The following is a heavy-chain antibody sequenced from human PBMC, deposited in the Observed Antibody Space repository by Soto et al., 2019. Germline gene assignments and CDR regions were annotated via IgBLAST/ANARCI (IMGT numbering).Heavy chain of an antibody. CDR3: ARGVRGIAAAGIFIDY. D-gene: IGHD6-13*01. V-gene: IGHV3-74*01. Sequence: GGSLRLSCAASGFTFSSYWMHWVRQAPGKGLVWVSRINSDGSSTSYADSVKGRFTISRDNAKNTLYLQMNSLRAEDTAVYYCARGVRGIAAAGIFIDYWGQGTLVTVSS. J-gene: IGHJ4*02. CDR2: INSDGSST. CDR1: GFTFSSYW.